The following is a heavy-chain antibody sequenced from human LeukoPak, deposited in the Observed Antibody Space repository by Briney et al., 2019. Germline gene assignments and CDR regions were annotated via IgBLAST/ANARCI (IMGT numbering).Heavy chain of an antibody. Sequence: GGSLRLSCAASGFTFDDYAMHWVRQAPGKGLEWVSLISGDGGSTYYADSVKGRFTISRDNSKNSLYLQMNSLRTEDTALYYCAKDGTQSNYHYYYYGMDVWGQGTTVTVSS. CDR3: AKDGTQSNYHYYYYGMDV. V-gene: IGHV3-43*02. J-gene: IGHJ6*02. D-gene: IGHD5-24*01. CDR2: ISGDGGST. CDR1: GFTFDDYA.